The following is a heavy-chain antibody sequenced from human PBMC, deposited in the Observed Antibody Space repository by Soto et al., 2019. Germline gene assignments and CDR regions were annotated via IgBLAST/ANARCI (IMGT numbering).Heavy chain of an antibody. CDR3: ARGIAVAGGEDY. V-gene: IGHV1-8*01. D-gene: IGHD6-19*01. J-gene: IGHJ4*02. Sequence: ASVKVSCKASGYTFTSYDINWVRQATGQGLEWMGWMNPNRGNTGYAQKFQGRVTMTRNTSISTAYMELSSLRSEDTAVYYCARGIAVAGGEDYWGQGTLVTVSS. CDR2: MNPNRGNT. CDR1: GYTFTSYD.